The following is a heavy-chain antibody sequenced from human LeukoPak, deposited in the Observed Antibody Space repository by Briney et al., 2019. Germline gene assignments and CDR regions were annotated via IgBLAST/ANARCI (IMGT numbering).Heavy chain of an antibody. J-gene: IGHJ2*01. V-gene: IGHV4-59*02. CDR2: VHDTGST. CDR1: GSSVSTFY. CDR3: ARGSTDVYWYLDV. Sequence: PSETLSLTCIVSGSSVSTFYWSWLRQSLGTGLEWIGFVHDTGSTAYNPSLKSRVTISLETSKNQLSLMLTSVTAADTAMYYCARGSTDVYWYLDVWGRGTLVTVSS. D-gene: IGHD1-26*01.